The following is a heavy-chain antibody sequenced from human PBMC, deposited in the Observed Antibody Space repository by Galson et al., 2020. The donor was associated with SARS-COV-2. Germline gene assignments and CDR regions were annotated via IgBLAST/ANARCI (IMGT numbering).Heavy chain of an antibody. V-gene: IGHV4-39*01. CDR2: IYYSGST. CDR1: GGSISSSSYY. J-gene: IGHJ2*01. CDR3: ARRGPRGVVTAIPGWYFDL. Sequence: SETLSLTCTVSGGSISSSSYYWGWIRQPPGKGLEWIGSIYYSGSTYYNPSLKSRVTISVDTSKNQFSLKLSSVTAADTAVYYCARRGPRGVVTAIPGWYFDLWGRGTLVTVSS. D-gene: IGHD2-21*02.